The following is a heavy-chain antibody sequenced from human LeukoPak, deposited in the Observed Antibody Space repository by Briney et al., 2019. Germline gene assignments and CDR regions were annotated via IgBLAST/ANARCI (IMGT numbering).Heavy chain of an antibody. CDR1: GGSFSGYS. CDR2: INHSGST. J-gene: IGHJ6*02. D-gene: IGHD2-15*01. V-gene: IGHV4-34*01. Sequence: PSETLSLTCAVYGGSFSGYSWSWIRQPPGKGLEWIGEINHSGSTNYNPSLKSRVTMSVDTSKSQFSLKLSSVIAADTAVYYCARGHFLDVCSAGSCYYYYGMDVWGQGTTVTVSS. CDR3: ARGHFLDVCSAGSCYYYYGMDV.